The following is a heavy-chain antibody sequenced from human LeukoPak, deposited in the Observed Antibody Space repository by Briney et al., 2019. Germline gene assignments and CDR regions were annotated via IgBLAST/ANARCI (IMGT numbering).Heavy chain of an antibody. V-gene: IGHV1-69*05. CDR2: IIPIFGTA. J-gene: IGHJ5*02. CDR3: ARDLADIVATTPLGLYNWFDP. CDR1: GGTFSSYA. D-gene: IGHD5-12*01. Sequence: SVKVSCKASGGTFSSYAISWVRQAPGQGLEWKGGIIPIFGTANYAQKFQGRVTITTDESTSTAYMELSSLRSEDTAVYYCARDLADIVATTPLGLYNWFDPWGQGTLVTVSS.